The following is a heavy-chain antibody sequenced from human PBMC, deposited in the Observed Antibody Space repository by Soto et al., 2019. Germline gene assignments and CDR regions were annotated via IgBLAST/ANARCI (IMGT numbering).Heavy chain of an antibody. D-gene: IGHD1-26*01. CDR3: ARTHSGSYYSVFNY. J-gene: IGHJ4*02. CDR1: GGSISSSSW. CDR2: IYRSGTT. V-gene: IGHV4-4*02. Sequence: PSETLSLTCAVSGGSISSSSWWSWVRQPPGKGLEWIASIYRSGTTSYNPSLKSRVTISVDPSKNQFSLMLTAVTAADTAVYYCARTHSGSYYSVFNYWGRGSLVTVSS.